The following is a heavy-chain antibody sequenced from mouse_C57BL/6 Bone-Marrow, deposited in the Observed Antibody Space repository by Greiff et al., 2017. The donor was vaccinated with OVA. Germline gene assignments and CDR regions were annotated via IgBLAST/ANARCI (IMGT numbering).Heavy chain of an antibody. Sequence: EVQLVESGPELVKPGASVKIPCKASGYTFTDYNMDWVKQSHGKSLEWIGDINPNNGGTIYNQKFKGKATLTVDKSSSTAYMELRSLTSEDTAVYYCARGTAQATSYYFDYWGQGTTLTVSS. CDR1: GYTFTDYN. CDR3: ARGTAQATSYYFDY. V-gene: IGHV1-18*01. J-gene: IGHJ2*01. D-gene: IGHD3-1*01. CDR2: INPNNGGT.